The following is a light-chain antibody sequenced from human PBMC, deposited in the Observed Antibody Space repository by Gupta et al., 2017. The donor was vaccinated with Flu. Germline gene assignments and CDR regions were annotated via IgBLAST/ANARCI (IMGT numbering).Light chain of an antibody. CDR3: QQFYNNPPYT. Sequence: LGERATSTCKSSQTVQYTANNKNYLAWYKHRPGQPPRLLIYWASIRASGVPDRFSGSGYGTDFTLTISSRQAEDVAVYYCQQFYNNPPYTFGQGTKMEIK. V-gene: IGKV4-1*01. J-gene: IGKJ2*01. CDR2: WAS. CDR1: QTVQYTANNKNY.